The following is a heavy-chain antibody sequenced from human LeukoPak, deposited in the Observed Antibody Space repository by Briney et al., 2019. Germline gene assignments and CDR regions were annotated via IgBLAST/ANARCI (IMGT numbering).Heavy chain of an antibody. CDR1: GYTFTGYY. D-gene: IGHD6-13*01. CDR3: ARHSIAAAGTSYYYYGMDV. J-gene: IGHJ6*02. CDR2: INPNSGGT. V-gene: IGHV1-2*02. Sequence: ASVKVSCKASGYTFTGYYMHWVRQAPGQGLEWMGWINPNSGGTNYAQKFQGRVTMTRDTSISTAYMELSRLRSDDTAVYYCARHSIAAAGTSYYYYGMDVWGQGTTVTVSS.